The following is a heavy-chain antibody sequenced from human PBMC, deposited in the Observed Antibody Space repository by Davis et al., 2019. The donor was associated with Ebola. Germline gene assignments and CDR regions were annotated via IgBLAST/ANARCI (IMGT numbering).Heavy chain of an antibody. J-gene: IGHJ3*02. Sequence: GESLKISCVGSGFALNTFAVKWVRQAPGKGLEWVSYISSSSSTIYYADSVKGRFTVSRDNSKNTLYLQMNSLRAEDTAVYYCAKGHDILTGYGNDAFDIWGQGTMVTVSS. V-gene: IGHV3-48*01. CDR1: GFALNTFA. D-gene: IGHD3-9*01. CDR3: AKGHDILTGYGNDAFDI. CDR2: ISSSSSTI.